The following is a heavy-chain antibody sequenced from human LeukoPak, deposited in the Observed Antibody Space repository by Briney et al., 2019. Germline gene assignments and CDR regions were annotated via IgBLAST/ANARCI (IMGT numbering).Heavy chain of an antibody. D-gene: IGHD6-19*01. J-gene: IGHJ4*02. CDR3: ARHMDGSGWSYVDY. Sequence: GESLKISCKGSGYCFTSYWSGWVRHMPGEGLEWMGIIYPGDSDPRYSPSFQAQVPISADKSISTAYLQWSSLKASDTAMYYCARHMDGSGWSYVDYWGQGTLVTVSS. V-gene: IGHV5-51*01. CDR2: IYPGDSDP. CDR1: GYCFTSYW.